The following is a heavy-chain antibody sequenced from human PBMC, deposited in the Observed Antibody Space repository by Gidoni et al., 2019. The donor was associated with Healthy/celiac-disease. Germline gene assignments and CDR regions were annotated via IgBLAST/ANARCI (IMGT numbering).Heavy chain of an antibody. CDR3: ARDSHYDSSGYYYFDY. V-gene: IGHV3-30-3*01. D-gene: IGHD3-22*01. CDR1: GFTFSSYA. CDR2: ISYDGSNK. J-gene: IGHJ4*02. Sequence: QVQLVESGGGVVQPGRSLRLSCAASGFTFSSYAMHWVRQAPGKGLEWVAVISYDGSNKYYADSVKGRFTISRDNSKNTLYLQMNSLRAEDTAVYYCARDSHYDSSGYYYFDYWGQGTLVTVSS.